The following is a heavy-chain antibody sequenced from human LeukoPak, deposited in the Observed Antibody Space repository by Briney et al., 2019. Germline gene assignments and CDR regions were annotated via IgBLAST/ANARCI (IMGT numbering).Heavy chain of an antibody. CDR3: ARGTVDTAMVTPIDY. CDR2: ITTSSSYI. D-gene: IGHD5-18*01. CDR1: GFTFSKYS. V-gene: IGHV3-21*01. J-gene: IGHJ4*02. Sequence: PGGSLRLSCVASGFTFSKYSMAWVRQAPGKGLEWGSYITTSSSYIYYADSMQGRFTISRDNAKNSLYLQINNLRAEDTAVYYCARGTVDTAMVTPIDYWGQGTLVTVSS.